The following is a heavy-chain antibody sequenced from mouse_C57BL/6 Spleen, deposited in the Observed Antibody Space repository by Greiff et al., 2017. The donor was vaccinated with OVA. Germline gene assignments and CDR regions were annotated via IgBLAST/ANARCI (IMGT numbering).Heavy chain of an antibody. Sequence: EVQLQQSGPELVKPGASVKISCKASGYTFTDYYMNWVKQSHGKSLEWIGDINPNNGGTSYNQKFKGKATLTVDKSSSTAYMELRSLTSEDSAVYYCARRGGGYFDYWGQGTTLTVSS. V-gene: IGHV1-26*01. J-gene: IGHJ2*01. CDR3: ARRGGGYFDY. CDR2: INPNNGGT. CDR1: GYTFTDYY.